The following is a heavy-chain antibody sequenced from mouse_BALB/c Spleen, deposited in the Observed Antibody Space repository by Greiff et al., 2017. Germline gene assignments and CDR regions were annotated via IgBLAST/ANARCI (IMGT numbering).Heavy chain of an antibody. CDR3: ASVITTVVADWYFDV. CDR1: GDSITSGY. J-gene: IGHJ1*01. V-gene: IGHV3-8*02. D-gene: IGHD1-1*01. Sequence: EVKLQESGPSLVKPSQTLSLTCSVTGDSITSGYWNWIRKFPGNKLEYMGYISYSGSTYYNPSLKSRISITRDTSKNQYYLQLNSVTTEDTATYYCASVITTVVADWYFDVWGAGTTVTVSS. CDR2: ISYSGST.